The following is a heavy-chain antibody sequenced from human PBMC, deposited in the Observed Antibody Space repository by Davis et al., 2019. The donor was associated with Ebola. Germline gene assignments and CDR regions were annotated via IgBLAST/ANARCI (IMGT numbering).Heavy chain of an antibody. Sequence: GGSLRLSCAASGFTFSSYAMHWVRQAPGKGLEWVAVISYDGSNKYYADSVKGRFTISRDNAKNSLYLQMTSLRDEDTAVYYCAREWWELHYYYYGMDVWGKGTTVTVSS. V-gene: IGHV3-30-3*01. CDR2: ISYDGSNK. CDR3: AREWWELHYYYYGMDV. CDR1: GFTFSSYA. J-gene: IGHJ6*04. D-gene: IGHD1-26*01.